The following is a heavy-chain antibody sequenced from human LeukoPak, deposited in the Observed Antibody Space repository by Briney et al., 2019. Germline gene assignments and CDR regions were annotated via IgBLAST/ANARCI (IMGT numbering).Heavy chain of an antibody. CDR3: AKRNWNDDTGC. CDR1: GFTVSSNY. V-gene: IGHV3-53*01. CDR2: IYSGGST. J-gene: IGHJ4*02. Sequence: GGSLRLSCAASGFTVSSNYMSWVRQAPGKGREWVSVIYSGGSTYYADSVKGRFTISRDNSKNTLYLQMNSLRAEDTAVYYCAKRNWNDDTGCWGQGTLVTVSS. D-gene: IGHD1-1*01.